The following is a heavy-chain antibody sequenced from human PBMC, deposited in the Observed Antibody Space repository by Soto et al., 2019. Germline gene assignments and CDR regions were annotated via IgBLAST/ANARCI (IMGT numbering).Heavy chain of an antibody. D-gene: IGHD4-4*01. J-gene: IGHJ4*02. Sequence: EVQLVETGGGLIQPGGSLRLSCAASGFTVSTNYMNWVRQAPGRGLEWISIIYSGGSTSYADSVRGRFTISRDNSKNTLHLQRNSLRVEDTAVYYCAREVTGGAAYFDSWGQGTLVTVSS. V-gene: IGHV3-53*02. CDR3: AREVTGGAAYFDS. CDR2: IYSGGST. CDR1: GFTVSTNY.